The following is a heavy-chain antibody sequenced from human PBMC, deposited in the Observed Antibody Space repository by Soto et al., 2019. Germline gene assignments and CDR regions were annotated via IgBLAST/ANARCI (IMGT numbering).Heavy chain of an antibody. CDR2: ISGSGGST. J-gene: IGHJ5*02. V-gene: IGHV3-23*01. CDR1: GFTFSSYA. Sequence: GGSLRLSCAASGFTFSSYAMSWVRQAPGKGLEWVSAISGSGGSTYYADSVKGRFTISRDNSKNTLYLQMNSLRAEDTAVYYCAKSPFQYCSITSWSASGIDPLGQGTLLTISS. D-gene: IGHD2-2*01. CDR3: AKSPFQYCSITSWSASGIDP.